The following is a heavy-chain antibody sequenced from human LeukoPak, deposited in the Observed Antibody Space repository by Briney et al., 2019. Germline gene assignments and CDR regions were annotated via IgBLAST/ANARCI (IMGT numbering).Heavy chain of an antibody. J-gene: IGHJ5*02. CDR2: INHSGST. CDR1: GGSFSGYY. CDR3: GAATAGS. V-gene: IGHV4-34*01. D-gene: IGHD2-15*01. Sequence: SVTLSLTCAVYGGSFSGYYWSWIRQPPGKGLEWIGEINHSGSTNYNPSLKSRVTISVDTSKNQFSLKLSSVTAADTAVYYCGAATAGSWGQGTLVTVSS.